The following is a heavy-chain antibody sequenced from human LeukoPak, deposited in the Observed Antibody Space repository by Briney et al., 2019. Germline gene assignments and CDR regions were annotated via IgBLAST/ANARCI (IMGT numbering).Heavy chain of an antibody. CDR1: GFTFSSYG. Sequence: PGGSLRLSCVASGFTFSSYGMHWVRQAPGKGLEWVAVISYDGSNKYYADSVKGRFTISRDNSKNTLYLQMNSLRAEDTAVYYCAKDRYYYDSSGLGYFDYWGQGTLVTVSS. CDR3: AKDRYYYDSSGLGYFDY. V-gene: IGHV3-30*18. CDR2: ISYDGSNK. J-gene: IGHJ4*02. D-gene: IGHD3-22*01.